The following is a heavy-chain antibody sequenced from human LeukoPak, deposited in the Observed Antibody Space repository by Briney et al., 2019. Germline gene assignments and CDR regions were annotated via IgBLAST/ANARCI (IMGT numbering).Heavy chain of an antibody. V-gene: IGHV3-23*01. CDR2: ISGSAGRT. J-gene: IGHJ3*02. D-gene: IGHD4-17*01. CDR3: AKDLTVTTGGTYAFDI. Sequence: GGSLRLTCAASGFSFSTYAMSWVRQAPGKGLEWVSGISGSAGRTYHAESVKGRFTISRDNSKNTLFLQMNSLTAEDTAVYYCAKDLTVTTGGTYAFDIWGPGTMVTVSS. CDR1: GFSFSTYA.